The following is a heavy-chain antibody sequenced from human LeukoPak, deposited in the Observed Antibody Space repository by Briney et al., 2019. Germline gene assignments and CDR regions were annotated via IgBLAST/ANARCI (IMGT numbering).Heavy chain of an antibody. D-gene: IGHD6-13*01. CDR1: GYSFTSYG. V-gene: IGHV1-18*01. CDR3: ARDRGGSSRYRY. J-gene: IGHJ4*02. Sequence: ASVKVSCKASGYSFTSYGITWVRQAPGQGLEWVGWISAYSGNTNFAQKLQGRVTMTTDTSTSTAYLELRSLKSDDTAVYYCARDRGGSSRYRYWGQGTLVTVSS. CDR2: ISAYSGNT.